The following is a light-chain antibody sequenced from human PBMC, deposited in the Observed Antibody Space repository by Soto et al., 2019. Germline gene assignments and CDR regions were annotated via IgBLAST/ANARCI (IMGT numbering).Light chain of an antibody. CDR1: ISDVGGYDY. CDR3: CSYTGSLTLL. Sequence: QSALTQASSVSGSPGQSITISWTASISDVGGYDYVSWYQQHPGKAPKLMIYEVSNRPSGASNRFSGSKSGNTASLTISGLQAEDEADYCCCSYTGSLTLLFGGGTKVTV. CDR2: EVS. V-gene: IGLV2-14*01. J-gene: IGLJ2*01.